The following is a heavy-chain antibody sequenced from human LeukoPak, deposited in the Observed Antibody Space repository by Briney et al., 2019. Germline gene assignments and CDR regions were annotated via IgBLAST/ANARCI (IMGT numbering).Heavy chain of an antibody. J-gene: IGHJ5*02. Sequence: SVKVSCKASGYTFTSYDINWVRQATGQGLEWMGWMNPNSGNTGYAQKFQGRVTITRNTSISTAYMELSSLRSEDTAVYYCARKMGSGSYYPFDPWGQGTLVTVSS. CDR3: ARKMGSGSYYPFDP. D-gene: IGHD3-10*01. CDR1: GYTFTSYD. V-gene: IGHV1-8*03. CDR2: MNPNSGNT.